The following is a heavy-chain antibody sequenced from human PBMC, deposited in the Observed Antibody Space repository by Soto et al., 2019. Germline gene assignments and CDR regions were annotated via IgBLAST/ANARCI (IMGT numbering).Heavy chain of an antibody. D-gene: IGHD6-13*01. CDR2: INHSGST. J-gene: IGHJ5*02. CDR1: GGSFSGYY. CDR3: ARGLGAAGTTTIFNWFDP. Sequence: PSETLSLTCAVYGGSFSGYYWSWIRQPPGKGLEWIGEINHSGSTNYNPSLKSRVTISVDTSKNQFSLKLSSVTAADTAVYYCARGLGAAGTTTIFNWFDPWGQGTLVTVSS. V-gene: IGHV4-34*01.